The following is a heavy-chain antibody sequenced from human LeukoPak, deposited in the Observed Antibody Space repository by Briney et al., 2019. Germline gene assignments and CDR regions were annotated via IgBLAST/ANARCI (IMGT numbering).Heavy chain of an antibody. D-gene: IGHD5-24*01. V-gene: IGHV4-34*01. Sequence: PSETLSLTCAVYGGSFSNYYWSWIRQPPGKGLEWIGEINHGGTTKYNPSLKSRVTVPVDTSKNQFSLKLSSVTAADTAFYYCARHLPSPELQFYFDYWDQGTLVTVSS. CDR2: INHGGTT. CDR1: GGSFSNYY. CDR3: ARHLPSPELQFYFDY. J-gene: IGHJ4*02.